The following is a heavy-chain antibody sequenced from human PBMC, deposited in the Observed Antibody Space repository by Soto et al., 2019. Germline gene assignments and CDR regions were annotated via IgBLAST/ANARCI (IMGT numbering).Heavy chain of an antibody. CDR1: GYTFTGHC. CDR2: IGPESGAT. D-gene: IGHD5-12*01. CDR3: GRGRSGQIVVFY. Sequence: ASVKVSCKASGYTFTGHCIHWVRQAPEQGPEWMGEIGPESGATRYAQKFQGRVTMTRDMSITTVYMELNNLSPDDTAVYYCGRGRSGQIVVFYWGQGTPVTVSS. J-gene: IGHJ4*02. V-gene: IGHV1-2*02.